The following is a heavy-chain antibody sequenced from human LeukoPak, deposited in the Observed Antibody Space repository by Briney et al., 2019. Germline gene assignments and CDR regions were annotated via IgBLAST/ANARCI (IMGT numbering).Heavy chain of an antibody. CDR2: TRNKANSYTT. J-gene: IGHJ4*02. D-gene: IGHD3-10*01. CDR1: GFTFSDHY. V-gene: IGHV3-72*01. CDR3: VARRSGYGPGSYNEH. Sequence: GGSLRLSCAASGFTFSDHYMDWVRQAPGKGLEWVGRTRNKANSYTTEYAASVKGRFTISRDDSKNSLYLQMNSLKTEDTAVYYCVARRSGYGPGSYNEHWGQGTLVTVSS.